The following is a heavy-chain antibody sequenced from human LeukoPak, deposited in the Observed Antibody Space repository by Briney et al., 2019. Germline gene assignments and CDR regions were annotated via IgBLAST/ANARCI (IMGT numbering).Heavy chain of an antibody. CDR2: INPDSGGT. V-gene: IGHV1-2*02. D-gene: IGHD1-26*01. J-gene: IGHJ4*02. CDR3: ACELSNRENFDY. CDR1: GYIFTTYG. Sequence: ASVKVSCKASGYIFTTYGISWVRQAPGQGLEWMGWINPDSGGTNYAQRFQGRVTMTRDTSITTAYMELSSLRSDDTAVYYCACELSNRENFDYWGQGTLVTVSS.